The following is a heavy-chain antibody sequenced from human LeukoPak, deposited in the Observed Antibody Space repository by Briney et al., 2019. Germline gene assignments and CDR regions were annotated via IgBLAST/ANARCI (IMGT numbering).Heavy chain of an antibody. D-gene: IGHD6-13*01. CDR2: IDQDGTVK. V-gene: IGHV3-7*01. CDR1: EFAFSVYW. J-gene: IGHJ4*02. Sequence: GGSLRLSCAASEFAFSVYWMSWVRQAPGKGPEWVANIDQDGTVKYYVDSVKGRFTISRDNAKNSLYLQMNSLGLEDTAVYYCAREIPGGKSWFDCWGQGTLVTVSS. CDR3: AREIPGGKSWFDC.